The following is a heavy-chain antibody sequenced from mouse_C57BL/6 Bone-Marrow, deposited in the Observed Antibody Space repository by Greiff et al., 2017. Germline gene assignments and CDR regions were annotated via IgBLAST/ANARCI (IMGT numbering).Heavy chain of an antibody. D-gene: IGHD1-1*01. CDR2: ISDGGSYT. J-gene: IGHJ2*01. V-gene: IGHV5-4*03. CDR3: ARVVYYYGSSFDY. CDR1: GFTFSSYA. Sequence: EVKLMESGGGLVKPGGSLKLSCAASGFTFSSYAMSWVRQTPEKRLEWVATISDGGSYTYYPDNVKGRFTISRDNDKNNLYLQLSHLKSEDTAMYYCARVVYYYGSSFDYWGQGTTLTVSS.